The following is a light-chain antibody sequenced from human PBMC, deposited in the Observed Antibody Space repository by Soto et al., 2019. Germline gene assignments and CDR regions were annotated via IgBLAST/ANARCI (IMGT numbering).Light chain of an antibody. Sequence: DRVPITCRASQGISRWMAWYQQKLGKAPKLLIYDASSLEIGVPSRFSGSGSGTEFTLTISSLQPDDFATYYCQQYNVYSWPFGQGTKVDI. J-gene: IGKJ1*01. CDR1: QGISRW. CDR2: DAS. V-gene: IGKV1-5*01. CDR3: QQYNVYSWP.